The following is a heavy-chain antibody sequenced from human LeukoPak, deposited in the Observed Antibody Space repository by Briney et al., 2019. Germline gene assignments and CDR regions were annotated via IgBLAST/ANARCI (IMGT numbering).Heavy chain of an antibody. CDR1: GFTFSSYG. D-gene: IGHD3-22*01. CDR2: IRYDGSNK. J-gene: IGHJ4*02. CDR3: AKDDYYDSSGYYYSACDY. V-gene: IGHV3-30*02. Sequence: GGSLRLSCAASGFTFSSYGMHWVRQAPGKGLEWVAFIRYDGSNKYYADSVKGRFTIPRDNSKNTLYLQMNSLRAEDTAVYYCAKDDYYDSSGYYYSACDYWGQGTLVTVSS.